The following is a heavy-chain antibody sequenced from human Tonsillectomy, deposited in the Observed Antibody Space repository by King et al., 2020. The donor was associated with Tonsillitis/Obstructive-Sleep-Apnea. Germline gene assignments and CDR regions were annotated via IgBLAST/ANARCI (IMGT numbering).Heavy chain of an antibody. CDR2: VNPNSGGT. CDR3: AIVDYYYDISSSR. CDR1: GYTFNGYY. D-gene: IGHD3-22*01. J-gene: IGHJ4*02. V-gene: IGHV1-2*02. Sequence: GQLVQSGAEVKKPGASVKVSCKTSGYTFNGYYIHWVRQAPGQGLEWMGWVNPNSGGTSYAQEFQDRVTMTSDTSITTAYMELSRLRSDDTAVYYCAIVDYYYDISSSRWGQGALVTVSS.